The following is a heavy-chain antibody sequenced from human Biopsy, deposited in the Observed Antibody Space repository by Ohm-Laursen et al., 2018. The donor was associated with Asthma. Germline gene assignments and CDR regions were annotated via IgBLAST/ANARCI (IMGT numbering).Heavy chain of an antibody. V-gene: IGHV3-33*01. CDR3: ARGREGSGSYFTSHWFDP. J-gene: IGHJ5*02. D-gene: IGHD3-10*01. CDR1: GFSISSYG. CDR2: IWYDGSKK. Sequence: SSLRLSCAASGFSISSYGMHWVRQAPGKGLEWVTLIWYDGSKKYYSGSVKGRFTIARDNSKNTLYLQMNSLRVEDTAVYYCARGREGSGSYFTSHWFDPWGQGTLVTVSS.